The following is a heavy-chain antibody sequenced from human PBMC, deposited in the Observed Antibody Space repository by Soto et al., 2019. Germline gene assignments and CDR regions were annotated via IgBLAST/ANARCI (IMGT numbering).Heavy chain of an antibody. V-gene: IGHV3-23*01. CDR3: AKGYYDYIWGNGGLYYYYYYMDV. CDR1: GFTFSSYA. J-gene: IGHJ6*03. CDR2: ISGSGGST. Sequence: GGSLRLSCAASGFTFSSYAMSWVRQAPGKGLEWVSAISGSGGSTYYADSVKGRFTISRDNSKNTLYLQMNSLRAEDTAVYYCAKGYYDYIWGNGGLYYYYYYMDVWGKGTTVTVSS. D-gene: IGHD3-16*01.